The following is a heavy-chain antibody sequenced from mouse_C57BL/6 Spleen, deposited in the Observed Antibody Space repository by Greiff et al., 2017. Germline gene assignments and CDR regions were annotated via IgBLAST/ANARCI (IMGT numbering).Heavy chain of an antibody. CDR2: IYPGDGDT. Sequence: VQLQQSGPELVKPGASVKISCKASGYAFSSSWMNWVKQRPGKGLEWIGRIYPGDGDTNYNGKFKGKATLTADKSSSTAYMQLSSLTSEDSAVYFCARWGGPSFDYWGQGTTLTVSS. CDR3: ARWGGPSFDY. J-gene: IGHJ2*01. V-gene: IGHV1-82*01. D-gene: IGHD2-10*02. CDR1: GYAFSSSW.